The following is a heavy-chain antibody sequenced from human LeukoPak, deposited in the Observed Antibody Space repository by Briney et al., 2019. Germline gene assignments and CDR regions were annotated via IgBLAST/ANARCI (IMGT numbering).Heavy chain of an antibody. CDR3: AKVPRAELTYYFDY. CDR1: GFTVSSNY. J-gene: IGHJ4*02. D-gene: IGHD1-7*01. V-gene: IGHV3-53*01. Sequence: GGSLRLSCAASGFTVSSNYMSWVRQAPGKGLEWVSVIYSGGSTYYADSVKGRFTISRDNSKNTLYLQMNSLRAEDTAVYYCAKVPRAELTYYFDYWGLGTLVTVSS. CDR2: IYSGGST.